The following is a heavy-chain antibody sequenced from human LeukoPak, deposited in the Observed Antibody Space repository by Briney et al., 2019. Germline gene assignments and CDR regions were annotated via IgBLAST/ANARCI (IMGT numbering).Heavy chain of an antibody. V-gene: IGHV4-34*01. J-gene: IGHJ4*02. CDR2: INHSGST. D-gene: IGHD3-10*01. Sequence: SETLSLTCAVYGGSFSGYYWSWIRQPPGKGLEWIGEINHSGSTNYNPSLKSRVTISVDTSKNQFSLKLSSVTAADTAVYYCARAETYYYGSGSFYFDYWGQGTLVTLSS. CDR3: ARAETYYYGSGSFYFDY. CDR1: GGSFSGYY.